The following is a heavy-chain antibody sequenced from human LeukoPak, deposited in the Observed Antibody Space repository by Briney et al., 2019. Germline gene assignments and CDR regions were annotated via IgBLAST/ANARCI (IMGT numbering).Heavy chain of an antibody. J-gene: IGHJ4*02. Sequence: GGSLRLSCAASGFTVSSNYMSWVRQAPGKGLEWVSVIYSGGSTHYADSVKGRFTISRDNSKNTLYLQMNSLRSEDTAVYYCARGDRTVVVPAAIQNYWGQGTLVTVSS. CDR1: GFTVSSNY. D-gene: IGHD2-2*01. CDR3: ARGDRTVVVPAAIQNY. V-gene: IGHV3-53*05. CDR2: IYSGGST.